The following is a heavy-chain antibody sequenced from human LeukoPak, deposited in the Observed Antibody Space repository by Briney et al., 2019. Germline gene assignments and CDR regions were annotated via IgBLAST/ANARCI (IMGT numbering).Heavy chain of an antibody. CDR1: GGSISSYY. Sequence: SETLSLTCTVSGGSISSYYWSWIRQPPGKGLEWIGYIYYSGSTNYNPSLKSRVTISVDTSKNQFSLKLSSVTAEDTAVYYCASYYSSGPSFKHWGQGTLVTVSS. CDR2: IYYSGST. CDR3: ASYYSSGPSFKH. V-gene: IGHV4-59*01. D-gene: IGHD6-19*01. J-gene: IGHJ1*01.